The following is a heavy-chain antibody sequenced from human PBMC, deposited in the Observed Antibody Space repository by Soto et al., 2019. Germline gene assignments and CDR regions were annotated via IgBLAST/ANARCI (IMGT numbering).Heavy chain of an antibody. CDR3: ARLYCSASSCYSVGAFDI. CDR1: GFTFSSYG. J-gene: IGHJ3*02. D-gene: IGHD2-15*01. CDR2: IWFDGSDK. Sequence: GGSLRLSCAAAGFTFSSYGMHWVRQAPGKGLEWVALIWFDGSDKYYTESVKGRFTISRDNSKSTLYLQMNSLRAEDTAVYYCARLYCSASSCYSVGAFDIRGQGTMVTVSS. V-gene: IGHV3-33*01.